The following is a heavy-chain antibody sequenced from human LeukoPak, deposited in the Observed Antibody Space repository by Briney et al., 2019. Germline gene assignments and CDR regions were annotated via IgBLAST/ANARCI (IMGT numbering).Heavy chain of an antibody. J-gene: IGHJ4*02. Sequence: SETLSLTCAVYGGSFSGYYWSWLRQPPGKGLEGIGGIYHSGSNYYNPSLTSGVTISVDTSKNQFSLKLSSVTAADTAVYYCAREYDSSGYYRDNYFDYWGQGTLVTVSS. CDR1: GGSFSGYY. CDR2: IYHSGSN. D-gene: IGHD3-22*01. CDR3: AREYDSSGYYRDNYFDY. V-gene: IGHV4-34*01.